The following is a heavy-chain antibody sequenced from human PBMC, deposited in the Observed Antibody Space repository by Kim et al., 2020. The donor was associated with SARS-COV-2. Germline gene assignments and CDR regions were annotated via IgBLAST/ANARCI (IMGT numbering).Heavy chain of an antibody. CDR1: GFTFSNAW. D-gene: IGHD2-15*01. V-gene: IGHV3-15*01. J-gene: IGHJ3*02. Sequence: GGSLRLSCAASGFTFSNAWMSWVRQAPGKGLEWVGRIKSKTDGGTTDYAAPVKGRFTISRDDSKNTLYLQMNSLKTEDTAVYYCTTARVVLPPDAFDIWGQGTMVTVSS. CDR3: TTARVVLPPDAFDI. CDR2: IKSKTDGGTT.